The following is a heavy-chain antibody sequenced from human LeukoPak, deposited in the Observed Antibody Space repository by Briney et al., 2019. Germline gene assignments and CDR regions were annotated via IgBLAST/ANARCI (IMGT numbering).Heavy chain of an antibody. V-gene: IGHV3-33*01. D-gene: IGHD4-17*01. CDR1: GFTFSSYG. CDR3: ARNQDYGVYNSVGAFDI. Sequence: GRSLRLSCAASGFTFSSYGMHWVRQAPGKGLEWVAVIWYDGSSKYYADSVKGRFTISRDNSKNTLYLQMNSLRAEDTAVYYCARNQDYGVYNSVGAFDIWGQGTMVTVSS. CDR2: IWYDGSSK. J-gene: IGHJ3*02.